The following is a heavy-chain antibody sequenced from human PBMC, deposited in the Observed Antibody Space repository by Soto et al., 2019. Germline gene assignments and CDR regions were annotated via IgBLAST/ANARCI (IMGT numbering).Heavy chain of an antibody. J-gene: IGHJ6*03. CDR3: ASIKSEIEVTTRGRYYYDYRDL. V-gene: IGHV1-3*01. D-gene: IGHD3-16*01. Sequence: QVQLVQSGAEVKKPGASVKVSCRASGYIFTSHALHWVRQAPGQSLEWMGWINVGSGDTKYSQKFQGRVTFSTDTTAGTVFMQLNTLNSSDTAVYYCASIKSEIEVTTRGRYYYDYRDLWGEGTTVTVTS. CDR1: GYIFTSHA. CDR2: INVGSGDT.